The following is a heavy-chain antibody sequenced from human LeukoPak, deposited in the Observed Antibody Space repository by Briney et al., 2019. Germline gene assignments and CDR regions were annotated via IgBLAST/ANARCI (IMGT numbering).Heavy chain of an antibody. Sequence: SETLSLTCAVYGGSFSGYYWSWIRQPPGKGLEWIGEINHSGSTNYNPSLKSRVTISVDTSKNQFSLKLSSVTAADTAVYYCARGHRASVVILDYWGQGTLVTVSP. J-gene: IGHJ4*02. D-gene: IGHD2/OR15-2a*01. CDR3: ARGHRASVVILDY. CDR1: GGSFSGYY. V-gene: IGHV4-34*01. CDR2: INHSGST.